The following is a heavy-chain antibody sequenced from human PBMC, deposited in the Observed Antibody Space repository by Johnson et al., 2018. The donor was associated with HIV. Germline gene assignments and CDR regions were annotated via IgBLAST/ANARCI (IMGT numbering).Heavy chain of an antibody. D-gene: IGHD6-13*01. CDR3: ARGLHHSTSWTDHFDI. J-gene: IGHJ3*02. CDR1: GFTFSSAI. Sequence: QVQLVESGGGVVQPGKSLTLSCSASGFTFSSAIMHWVRQAPGKGLEWLAAMSYDGSNKNYADSVKGRFTISRDNAKNSLYLQMNSLRAEDTAFYYCARGLHHSTSWTDHFDIWGHGTMVIVSS. V-gene: IGHV3-30*03. CDR2: MSYDGSNK.